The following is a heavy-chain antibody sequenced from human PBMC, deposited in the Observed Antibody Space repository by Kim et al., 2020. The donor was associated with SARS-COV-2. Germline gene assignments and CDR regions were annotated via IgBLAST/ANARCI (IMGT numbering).Heavy chain of an antibody. V-gene: IGHV1-46*01. Sequence: ASVKVSCKASGYTFTSYYMHWVRQAPGQGLEWMGIINPSGGSTSHAQKFLGRFTMTTDTSTGTVYMELSSLRSDDTAVYYCARDPALSGAEYFQHWGQGT. J-gene: IGHJ1*01. CDR1: GYTFTSYY. D-gene: IGHD3-10*01. CDR2: INPSGGST. CDR3: ARDPALSGAEYFQH.